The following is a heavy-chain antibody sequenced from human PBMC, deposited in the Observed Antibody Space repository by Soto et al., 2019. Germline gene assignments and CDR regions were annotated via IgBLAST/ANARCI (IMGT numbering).Heavy chain of an antibody. D-gene: IGHD1-26*01. J-gene: IGHJ4*02. Sequence: GGSLRLSCAASGFTFSSYAMSWVRQAPGKGLEWVSVISGSGGSTYYADSVKGRFTISRDNSKNTLYLQMNSLRAEDTAVYYCAKDYQASHSGSSAPRYFDYWGQGTLVTVSS. V-gene: IGHV3-23*01. CDR3: AKDYQASHSGSSAPRYFDY. CDR1: GFTFSSYA. CDR2: ISGSGGST.